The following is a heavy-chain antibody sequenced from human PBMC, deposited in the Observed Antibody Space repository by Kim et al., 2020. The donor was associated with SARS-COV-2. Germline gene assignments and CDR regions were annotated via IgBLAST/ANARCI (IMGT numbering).Heavy chain of an antibody. Sequence: ASVKVSCKASGYTFTSYGISWVRQAPGQGLEWMGWISAYNGNTNYAQKLQGRVTMTTDTSTSTAYMELRSLRSDDTAVYYCAREGGNYDFWSGYFLGHYYGMDVWGQGTTVTVSS. J-gene: IGHJ6*02. CDR3: AREGGNYDFWSGYFLGHYYGMDV. V-gene: IGHV1-18*01. D-gene: IGHD3-3*01. CDR2: ISAYNGNT. CDR1: GYTFTSYG.